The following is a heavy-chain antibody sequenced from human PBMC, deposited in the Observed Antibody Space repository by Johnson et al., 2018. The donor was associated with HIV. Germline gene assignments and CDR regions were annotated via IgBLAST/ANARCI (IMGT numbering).Heavy chain of an antibody. CDR1: GFTFSSYD. J-gene: IGHJ3*02. V-gene: IGHV3-13*01. CDR2: IGTAGDT. Sequence: VQLVESGGGLVQPGGSLRLSCAASGFTFSSYDMHWVRQATGKGLEWVSAIGTAGDTYYPGSVKGRFTISRENAKNSLYLQMNSLRAGDTAVYYCARGSGSSDAFDIWGQGTIVTVSS. CDR3: ARGSGSSDAFDI. D-gene: IGHD1-26*01.